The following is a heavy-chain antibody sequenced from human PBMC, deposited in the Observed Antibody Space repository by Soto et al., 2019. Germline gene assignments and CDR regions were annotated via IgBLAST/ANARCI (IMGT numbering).Heavy chain of an antibody. CDR2: ISGSGGTT. Sequence: EVQLLESGGGLVQPGGSLRISCLASGFTFSRNAMSWVRKSPGKGLEWVSAISGSGGTTYYADSVKGRFAVSRDNSNNTLYLQMDGLSAEDTAVYYCAKQRADFGSGSDTFYLDNWGQGALVTVSS. D-gene: IGHD3-10*01. CDR3: AKQRADFGSGSDTFYLDN. J-gene: IGHJ4*02. CDR1: GFTFSRNA. V-gene: IGHV3-23*01.